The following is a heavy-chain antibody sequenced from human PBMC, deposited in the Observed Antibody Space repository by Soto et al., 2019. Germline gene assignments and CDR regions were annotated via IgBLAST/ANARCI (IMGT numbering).Heavy chain of an antibody. V-gene: IGHV4-59*08. J-gene: IGHJ5*01. D-gene: IGHD2-2*01. CDR3: VRLVGNSWLDS. Sequence: PSETLSLTCGVSGDSINSHYWSWIRQPPGKGLEWIGFIYYSGSTKYNPSLESRITINPDPSNNQLSLQLNSVTPDDTAVYYCVRLVGNSWLDSWGPGTLVTVSS. CDR1: GDSINSHY. CDR2: IYYSGST.